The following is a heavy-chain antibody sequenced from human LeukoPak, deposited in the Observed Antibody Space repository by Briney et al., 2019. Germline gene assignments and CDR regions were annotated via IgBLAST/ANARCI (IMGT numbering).Heavy chain of an antibody. J-gene: IGHJ4*02. CDR3: ARGAYCGGDCSYFDY. D-gene: IGHD2-21*02. CDR1: GGSISSYY. V-gene: IGHV4-59*01. Sequence: PSETLSLTCTVSGGSISSYYWSWIRQPPGKGLEWIGYIYYSGSTNYNPSLKSRVTISVDTSKNQFSLKLSSVTAADTAVYYCARGAYCGGDCSYFDYWGQGTLVTVSS. CDR2: IYYSGST.